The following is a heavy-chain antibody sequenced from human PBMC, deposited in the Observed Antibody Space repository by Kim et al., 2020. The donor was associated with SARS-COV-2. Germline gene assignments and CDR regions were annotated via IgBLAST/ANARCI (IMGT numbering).Heavy chain of an antibody. J-gene: IGHJ4*02. Sequence: SVKVSCKASGFTFSSSAVQWVRQARGQRLEWIGWIVVGSGNTNYAQKFHERVTITRDMSTSTAYMELSSLRSEDTAIYYCAAARAVSGYDYWGQGTLVTVSS. CDR3: AAARAVSGYDY. CDR2: IVVGSGNT. D-gene: IGHD3-10*01. V-gene: IGHV1-58*01. CDR1: GFTFSSSA.